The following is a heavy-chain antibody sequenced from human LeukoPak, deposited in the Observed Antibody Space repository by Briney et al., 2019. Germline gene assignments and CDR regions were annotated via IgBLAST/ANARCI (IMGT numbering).Heavy chain of an antibody. Sequence: GGSLRLSCAASGFTFSSYGMHWVRQAPGKGLEWVAVISYDGSNKYYADSVKGRFTISRDNSKNTLYLQMNSLRAEDTAVYYCAKEGIDYDYVWGSYRYRDYYYYMDVWGKGTTVTVSS. V-gene: IGHV3-30*18. J-gene: IGHJ6*03. CDR2: ISYDGSNK. D-gene: IGHD3-16*02. CDR1: GFTFSSYG. CDR3: AKEGIDYDYVWGSYRYRDYYYYMDV.